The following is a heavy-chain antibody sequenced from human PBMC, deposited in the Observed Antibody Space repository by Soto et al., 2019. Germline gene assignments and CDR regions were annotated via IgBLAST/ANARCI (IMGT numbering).Heavy chain of an antibody. V-gene: IGHV4-39*01. J-gene: IGHJ4*02. Sequence: PSDTLSLTCTVSGGSISCSSYYWGWIRQPPGKGLEWIGRIYYSGSTYYNPSLNRPVTISADTSTNPLSLKPSSVTAADTAVYYFATHYHSGYDGEDYFDYWGQGTLVTVSA. CDR2: IYYSGST. D-gene: IGHD5-12*01. CDR1: GGSISCSSYY. CDR3: ATHYHSGYDGEDYFDY.